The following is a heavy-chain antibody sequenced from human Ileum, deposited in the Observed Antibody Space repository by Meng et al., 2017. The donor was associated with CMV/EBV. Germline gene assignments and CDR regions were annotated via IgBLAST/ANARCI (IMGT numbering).Heavy chain of an antibody. CDR3: AKDGWYNNSAYYFDY. D-gene: IGHD1-14*01. CDR2: ISGSGGST. CDR1: GFISSSYA. J-gene: IGHJ4*02. V-gene: IGHV3-23*01. Sequence: GGSLRPSCAASGFISSSYAISWVRQVPGKGLEWVSGISGSGGSTYYVDSVKGRFTVSRDNSKKTRHLQMNSLRAEDTAIYYCAKDGWYNNSAYYFDYWGQGTLVTGAS.